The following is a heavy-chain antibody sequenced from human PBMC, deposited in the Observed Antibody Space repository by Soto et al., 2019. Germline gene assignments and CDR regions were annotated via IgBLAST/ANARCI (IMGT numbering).Heavy chain of an antibody. CDR3: ARSISAITGDGMDV. Sequence: SQTLSLTCDIYGDSVSSNRAAWSWIRQSPSRGLEWLGRTYHRSKWFYDYTVSVKSRITISPDTPKNQFSLQLNSVTPEYTAVYYCARSISAITGDGMDVWGQGTTVTVSS. CDR1: GDSVSSNRAA. V-gene: IGHV6-1*01. J-gene: IGHJ6*02. CDR2: TYHRSKWFY. D-gene: IGHD1-7*01.